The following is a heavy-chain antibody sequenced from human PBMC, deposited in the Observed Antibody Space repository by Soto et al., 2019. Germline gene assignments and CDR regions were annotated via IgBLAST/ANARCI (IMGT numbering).Heavy chain of an antibody. CDR1: GGSVSGYF. CDR2: VNHNGRN. D-gene: IGHD6-19*01. J-gene: IGHJ3*01. CDR3: ARGGSSDWQVAFDF. Sequence: SETLSLTCTVYGGSVSGYFWDWIRQSPGKGLEWIGKVNHNGRNNYNPSLKSRVTISMDMSKNQFSLKLTSVTAADTAVYYCARGGSSDWQVAFDFWGQGPMVPVS. V-gene: IGHV4-34*01.